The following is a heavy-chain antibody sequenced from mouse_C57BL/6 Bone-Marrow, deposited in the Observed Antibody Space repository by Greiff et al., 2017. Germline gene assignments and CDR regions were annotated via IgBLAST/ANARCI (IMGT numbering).Heavy chain of an antibody. J-gene: IGHJ1*03. CDR2: INPSSGYT. D-gene: IGHD2-3*01. CDR1: GYTFTSYW. Sequence: QVQLQQSGAELAKPGASVKLSCKASGYTFTSYWMHWVNQRPGQGLEWIGYINPSSGYTKYNQKFKDKATLTADTSSSTAYMQLSSLTYEDSAVYYCARWDDGYYGGYWYFDVWGTGTTVTVSS. V-gene: IGHV1-7*01. CDR3: ARWDDGYYGGYWYFDV.